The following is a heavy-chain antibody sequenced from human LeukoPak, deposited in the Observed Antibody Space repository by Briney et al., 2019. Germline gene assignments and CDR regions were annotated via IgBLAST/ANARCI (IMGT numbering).Heavy chain of an antibody. Sequence: ASVKVSCKASGGTFSSYDISWVRQAPGQGLEWMGGIMPMFGKTNYAQKFQGRVTTTADKATSTAYMELSSLRSEDTAVYYCAREGDRQFDYWGQGTLVTVSS. V-gene: IGHV1-69*06. CDR1: GGTFSSYD. D-gene: IGHD3-16*01. J-gene: IGHJ4*02. CDR2: IMPMFGKT. CDR3: AREGDRQFDY.